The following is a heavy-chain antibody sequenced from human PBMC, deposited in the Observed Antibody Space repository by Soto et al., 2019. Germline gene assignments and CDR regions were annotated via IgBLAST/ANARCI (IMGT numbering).Heavy chain of an antibody. Sequence: ASVKVSCKASGGTFSSYAISWVRQAPGQGLEWMGGIIPIFGTANYAQKFQGRVTITADNSKNTLFSQMNSLRVEDTAVYYCAKTMARLGGYDMNWLAPWGQGTMVTVSS. CDR3: AKTMARLGGYDMNWLAP. V-gene: IGHV1-69*06. CDR1: GGTFSSYA. CDR2: IIPIFGTA. D-gene: IGHD5-12*01. J-gene: IGHJ5*02.